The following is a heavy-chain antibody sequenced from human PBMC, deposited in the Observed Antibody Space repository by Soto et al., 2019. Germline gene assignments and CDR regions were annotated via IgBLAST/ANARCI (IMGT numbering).Heavy chain of an antibody. CDR1: GYPVTSYG. Sequence: QVQLVQSGAEVKKPGASVKVSCKASGYPVTSYGISWVRQAPGQGLEWMGWISAYNGNTNYAQKLQGRVTMTTDTATSKAYMELRSLGSDDTAVYYCARDSSSSWYPARYWYFDLWGRGTLVTVSS. CDR3: ARDSSSSWYPARYWYFDL. D-gene: IGHD6-13*01. V-gene: IGHV1-18*01. CDR2: ISAYNGNT. J-gene: IGHJ2*01.